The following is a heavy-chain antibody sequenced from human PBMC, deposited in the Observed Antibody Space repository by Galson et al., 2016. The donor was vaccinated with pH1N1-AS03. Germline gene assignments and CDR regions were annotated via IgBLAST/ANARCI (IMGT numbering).Heavy chain of an antibody. D-gene: IGHD3-16*01. J-gene: IGHJ4*02. V-gene: IGHV3-43*02. CDR1: GFTFDDYA. CDR2: ISDDGHSI. CDR3: AQGQGSSSPYLDS. Sequence: SLRLSCAASGFTFDDYAMHWVRQPPGKGLEWVSYISDDGHSISYADSVKGRFTISRDNSRKSLFLQMNSLRPEDTAFFYCAQGQGSSSPYLDSWGQGTLVTVSS.